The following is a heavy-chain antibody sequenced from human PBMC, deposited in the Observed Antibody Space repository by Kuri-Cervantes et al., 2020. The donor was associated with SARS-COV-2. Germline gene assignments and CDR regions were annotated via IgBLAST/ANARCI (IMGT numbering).Heavy chain of an antibody. V-gene: IGHV5-51*01. CDR2: IYPGDSDT. CDR3: ARLQDGYISMDY. CDR1: GYSFPSYW. J-gene: IGHJ4*02. Sequence: GSPKIYRKGSGYSFPSYWIGWVRQMPGKGLEWMVIIYPGDSDTRYSPSFQGQVTISADKSISTAYLQWSSLKASDTAMYYCARLQDGYISMDYWGQGTLVTVS. D-gene: IGHD5-24*01.